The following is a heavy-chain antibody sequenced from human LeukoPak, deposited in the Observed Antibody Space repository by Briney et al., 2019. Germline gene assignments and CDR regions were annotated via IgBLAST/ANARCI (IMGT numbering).Heavy chain of an antibody. CDR2: ISGSGGST. CDR3: ATNGVVTPFDP. D-gene: IGHD3-3*01. Sequence: GGSLRLSCAASGFTFSSYAMSWVRQAPGRGPEWVSAISGSGGSTYYADSVKGRFTISRDNSKNTLYLQMNSLRAEYTAVYYCATNGVVTPFDPWGQGTLVTVSS. CDR1: GFTFSSYA. V-gene: IGHV3-23*01. J-gene: IGHJ5*02.